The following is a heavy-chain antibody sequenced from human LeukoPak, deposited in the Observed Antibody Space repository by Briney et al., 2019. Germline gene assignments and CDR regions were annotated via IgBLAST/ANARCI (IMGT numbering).Heavy chain of an antibody. V-gene: IGHV3-53*01. CDR1: GFTFSSYA. CDR2: IYSGGST. D-gene: IGHD3-10*01. Sequence: GGSLRLSCAASGFTFSSYAMHWVRQAPGKGLEWVAVIYSGGSTYYADSVKGRFTISRDNSKNTLYLQMNSLRAEDTAVYYCARDQEHYYYGSGSYSNYWGQGTLVTVSS. J-gene: IGHJ4*02. CDR3: ARDQEHYYYGSGSYSNY.